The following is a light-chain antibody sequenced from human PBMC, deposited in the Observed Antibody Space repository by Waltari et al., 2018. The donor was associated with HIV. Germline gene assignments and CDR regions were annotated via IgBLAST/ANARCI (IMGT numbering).Light chain of an antibody. J-gene: IGLJ1*01. V-gene: IGLV2-11*01. Sequence: QSALTQTRSVSGSPGQSVTISCTGTSSDVGGYNYVSWYQQHPGNAPKLIIYDVTKRPSGVPARFTGSKSGDTASLTMSGLQAEDEADYYCCSYAGSKTYVFGTGTKVTVL. CDR3: CSYAGSKTYV. CDR2: DVT. CDR1: SSDVGGYNY.